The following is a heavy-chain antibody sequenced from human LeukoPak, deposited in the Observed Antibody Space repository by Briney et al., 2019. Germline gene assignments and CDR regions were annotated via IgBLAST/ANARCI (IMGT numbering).Heavy chain of an antibody. Sequence: PGGSLRLSCAASGFTFDDYGMSWVRQAPGKGLEWVSTIGGRGGSTYYADSVKGRFPISIDNSKNTLYLQMNSLRAEDTAVYYCARSGLSRFGFWGQGTMVTVSS. CDR1: GFTFDDYG. V-gene: IGHV3-23*01. J-gene: IGHJ4*02. CDR3: ARSGLSRFGF. CDR2: IGGRGGST. D-gene: IGHD2/OR15-2a*01.